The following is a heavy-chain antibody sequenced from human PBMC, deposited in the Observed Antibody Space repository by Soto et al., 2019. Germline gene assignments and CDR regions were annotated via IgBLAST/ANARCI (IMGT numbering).Heavy chain of an antibody. V-gene: IGHV4-59*01. D-gene: IGHD3-10*01. J-gene: IGHJ6*02. CDR1: GGSISSYY. CDR2: IYYSGST. Sequence: PSETLSLTCTVSGGSISSYYWSWIRQPPGKGLEWIGYIYYSGSTNYNPSLKSRVTISVDTSKNQFSLKLSSVTAADTAVYYCARVSYYGSGTTDSYYYYYYYGMDVWGQGTTVT. CDR3: ARVSYYGSGTTDSYYYYYYYGMDV.